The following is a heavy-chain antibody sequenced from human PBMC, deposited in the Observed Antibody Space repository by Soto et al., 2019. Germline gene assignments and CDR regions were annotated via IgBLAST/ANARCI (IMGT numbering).Heavy chain of an antibody. Sequence: PGGSRRRSWVASGFTFRSYTMNWGRQAPGKGLEWVSAIRGFSPYTFYADSVKGRFTISRDNAKNSLYLQMNSLRAEDTAVYYCARDRGYDAHDYYYNAMDVWGQGTMVTVSS. CDR1: GFTFRSYT. V-gene: IGHV3-21*01. J-gene: IGHJ6*02. CDR2: IRGFSPYT. D-gene: IGHD2-15*01. CDR3: ARDRGYDAHDYYYNAMDV.